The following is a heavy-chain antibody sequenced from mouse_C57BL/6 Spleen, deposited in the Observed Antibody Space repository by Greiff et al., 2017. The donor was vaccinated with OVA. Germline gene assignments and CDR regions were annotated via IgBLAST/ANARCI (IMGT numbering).Heavy chain of an antibody. D-gene: IGHD2-1*01. CDR3: ARSYYGNQGDY. V-gene: IGHV1-26*01. CDR2: INPNNGGT. CDR1: GYTFTDYY. Sequence: EVQLQQSGPELVKPGASVKISCKASGYTFTDYYMNWVKQSHGKSLEWIGDINPNNGGTSYNQKFKGKATLTVDKSSSTAYMELRSLTSEDSAVYYCARSYYGNQGDYWGQGTTLTVSS. J-gene: IGHJ2*01.